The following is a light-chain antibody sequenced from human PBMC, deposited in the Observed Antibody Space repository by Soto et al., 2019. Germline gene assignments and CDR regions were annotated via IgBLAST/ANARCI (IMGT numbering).Light chain of an antibody. Sequence: QPVLTQPPSVSGAPGQRVNFSCTGSSSNIGEDYDVHWYRQLPGTAPKLLIYGYINRPSRVPERFSGSKSGTSASLVITALQAEDEGHYFCQSHDSSLGAVVFGGGTKLTVL. CDR2: GYI. J-gene: IGLJ2*01. CDR3: QSHDSSLGAVV. V-gene: IGLV1-40*01. CDR1: SSNIGEDYD.